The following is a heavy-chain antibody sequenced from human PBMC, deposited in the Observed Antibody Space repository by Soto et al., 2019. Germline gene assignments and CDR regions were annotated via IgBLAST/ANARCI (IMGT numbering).Heavy chain of an antibody. CDR2: ISYHGNNQ. CDR1: GFTFKNNG. V-gene: IGHV3-30*18. D-gene: IGHD3-3*01. CDR3: AKDLALGFWSGNYYFDY. Sequence: QVQLVESGGGVVQPGRSLRLSCAASGFTFKNNGMHWVRQAPGKGLEWVAIISYHGNNQYYADSVKGRFTISRDNSNNTLYLEMNSLRPEDTAVYYCAKDLALGFWSGNYYFDYWGQGTLVTVSS. J-gene: IGHJ4*02.